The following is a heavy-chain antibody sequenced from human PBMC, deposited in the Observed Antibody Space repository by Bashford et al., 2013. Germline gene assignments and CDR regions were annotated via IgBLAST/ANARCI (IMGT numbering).Heavy chain of an antibody. CDR2: VYYGGST. CDR1: GGSIGSYF. Sequence: SETLSLTCSVSGGSIGSYFWSWIRQFPGKGLEWIGYVYYGGSTSYNPSLKSRVTISVDTSKNQFSLKLSSVTASDTAVYSCARQGAVAGTFDFWGQGTLVTVSS. CDR3: ARQGAVAGTFDF. J-gene: IGHJ4*02. V-gene: IGHV4-59*08. D-gene: IGHD6-19*01.